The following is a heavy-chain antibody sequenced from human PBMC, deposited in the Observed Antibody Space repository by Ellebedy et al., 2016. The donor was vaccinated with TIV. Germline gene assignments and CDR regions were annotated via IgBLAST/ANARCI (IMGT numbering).Heavy chain of an antibody. V-gene: IGHV4-39*01. D-gene: IGHD1-1*01. CDR1: GGSISTSTYY. Sequence: SETLSLTXTVSGGSISTSTYYWNWIRQPPGKGLEWIGNVYYNGNTYYSPSLKSRATTSVDTSKNQFSLKLSSVTAADTGVYYCARGNMDSRNWVFDYWGQGTLVTVSS. CDR3: ARGNMDSRNWVFDY. CDR2: VYYNGNT. J-gene: IGHJ4*02.